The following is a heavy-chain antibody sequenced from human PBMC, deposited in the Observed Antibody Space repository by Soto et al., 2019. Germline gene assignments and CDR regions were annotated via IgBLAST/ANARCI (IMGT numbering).Heavy chain of an antibody. V-gene: IGHV4-31*03. CDR3: AREPYGDPALDY. D-gene: IGHD4-17*01. Sequence: PSETLSLTCTVSGGSISSGGYYWSWIRQHPGKGLEWIGYIYYSGSTYYNPSLKSRVTISVDTSKNQFSLKLSSVTAADTAVYYCAREPYGDPALDYWAQGTLVTVS. CDR1: GGSISSGGYY. CDR2: IYYSGST. J-gene: IGHJ4*02.